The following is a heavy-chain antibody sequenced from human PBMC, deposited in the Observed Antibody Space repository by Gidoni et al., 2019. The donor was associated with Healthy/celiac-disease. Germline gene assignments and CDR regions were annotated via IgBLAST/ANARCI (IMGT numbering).Heavy chain of an antibody. Sequence: QVQLVESGGGVVQPGRSLRLSCAASGFPFSSYGMHWVRQAPGKGLEWVAVIWYDGSNKYYADSVKGRFTISRDNSKNTLYLQMNSLRAEDTAVYYCARDHYYDSSGYYFSYFDYWGQGTLVTVSS. CDR2: IWYDGSNK. D-gene: IGHD3-22*01. CDR1: GFPFSSYG. CDR3: ARDHYYDSSGYYFSYFDY. V-gene: IGHV3-33*01. J-gene: IGHJ4*02.